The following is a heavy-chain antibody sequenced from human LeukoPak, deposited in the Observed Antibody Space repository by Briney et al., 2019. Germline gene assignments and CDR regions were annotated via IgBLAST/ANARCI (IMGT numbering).Heavy chain of an antibody. V-gene: IGHV1-18*01. J-gene: IGHJ4*02. CDR3: AREEGYSSSWYFLNY. D-gene: IGHD6-13*01. CDR1: GGTFSSYA. CDR2: ISAYNGNT. Sequence: ASVKVSCKASGGTFSSYAISWVRQAPGQGLEWMGWISAYNGNTNYAQKLQGRVTMTTDTSTSTAYMELRSLRSDDTAVYYCAREEGYSSSWYFLNYWGQGTLVTVSS.